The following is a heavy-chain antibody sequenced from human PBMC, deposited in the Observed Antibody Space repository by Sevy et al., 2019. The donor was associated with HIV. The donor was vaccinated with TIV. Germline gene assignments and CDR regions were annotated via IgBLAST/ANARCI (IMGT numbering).Heavy chain of an antibody. CDR3: AKVDSSGYYSVSGFDY. D-gene: IGHD3-22*01. V-gene: IGHV3-74*01. J-gene: IGHJ4*02. CDR2: LKSVESST. CDR1: GFPLSGYW. Sequence: GGSLRLSCAASGFPLSGYWMHWVRQVPGEGLVWVSRLKSVESSTTYADSVKGRFTVSRDNAKNTVYLQMNSLRAEDTAVYYCAKVDSSGYYSVSGFDYWGQGTLVTVSS.